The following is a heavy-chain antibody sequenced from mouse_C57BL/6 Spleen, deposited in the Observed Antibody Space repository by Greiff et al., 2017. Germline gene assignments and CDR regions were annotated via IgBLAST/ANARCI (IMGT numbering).Heavy chain of an antibody. J-gene: IGHJ1*03. CDR3: ARAYYSKGVYWYFDV. D-gene: IGHD2-5*01. CDR1: GYTFTSYG. Sequence: VQLQQSGAELARPGASVKLSCKASGYTFTSYGISWVKQRTGRGLEWIGEIYPRSGNTYYNEKFKGKATLTADKSSSTAYMELRRLTSEDSAVYFCARAYYSKGVYWYFDVWGTGTTVTVSS. CDR2: IYPRSGNT. V-gene: IGHV1-81*01.